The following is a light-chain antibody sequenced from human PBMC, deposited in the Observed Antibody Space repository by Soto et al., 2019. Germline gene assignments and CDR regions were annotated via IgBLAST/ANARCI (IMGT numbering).Light chain of an antibody. J-gene: IGKJ1*01. CDR3: QQYGMSPWT. V-gene: IGKV3-20*01. CDR2: GAS. CDR1: QSVSSSY. Sequence: EIVLTQSPGTVSLSQGERATLSCRASQSVSSSYLAWYQQKPGQAPRLLIYGASSRATGIPDRFSGSGSGTDFTLTIGGLEPEDFAVYYCQQYGMSPWTFGQRTKVDI.